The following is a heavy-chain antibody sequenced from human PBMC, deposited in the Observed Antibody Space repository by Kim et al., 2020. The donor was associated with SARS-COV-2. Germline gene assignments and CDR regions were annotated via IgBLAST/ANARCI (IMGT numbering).Heavy chain of an antibody. J-gene: IGHJ4*02. D-gene: IGHD7-27*01. CDR3: ARDPGDY. V-gene: IGHV3-11*04. Sequence: SRTTIYYTNAVKGRYSISRNNASNSLYLKMNSLRAEDTAIYYCARDPGDYWGQGTLVTVSS. CDR2: SRTTI.